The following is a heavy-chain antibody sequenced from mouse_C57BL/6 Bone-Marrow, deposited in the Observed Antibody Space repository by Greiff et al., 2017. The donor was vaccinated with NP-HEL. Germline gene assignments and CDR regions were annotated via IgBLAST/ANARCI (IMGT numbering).Heavy chain of an antibody. CDR1: GFTFTDYY. Sequence: EVQGVESGGGLVQPGGSLSLSCAASGFTFTDYYMSWVRQPPGKALEWLGFIRNKANGYTTEYSASVKGRFTISRDNSQSILYLQMNALRAEDSATYYCASYYYGSSYVFDYWGQGTTLTVSS. D-gene: IGHD1-1*01. CDR3: ASYYYGSSYVFDY. V-gene: IGHV7-3*01. J-gene: IGHJ2*01. CDR2: IRNKANGYTT.